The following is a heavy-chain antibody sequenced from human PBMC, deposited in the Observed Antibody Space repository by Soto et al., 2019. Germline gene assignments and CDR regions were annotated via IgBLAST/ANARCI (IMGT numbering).Heavy chain of an antibody. CDR1: GYTFTSYG. Sequence: ASVKVSCKASGYTFTSYGISWVRQAPGQGLEWMGWISAYNGNTNYAQKLQGRVTMTTDTSTSTAYMELRSLRSDDTAVYYCARPYYDSSGYYGGYYYHYGMDVWGQGTTVIVSS. V-gene: IGHV1-18*01. CDR2: ISAYNGNT. D-gene: IGHD3-22*01. J-gene: IGHJ6*01. CDR3: ARPYYDSSGYYGGYYYHYGMDV.